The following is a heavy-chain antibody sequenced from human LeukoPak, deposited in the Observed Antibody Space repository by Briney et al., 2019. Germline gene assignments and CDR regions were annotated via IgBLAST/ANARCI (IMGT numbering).Heavy chain of an antibody. J-gene: IGHJ4*02. CDR2: ISGSGGST. Sequence: GGSLRLSCAASGYTFSSYAMSWVRQAPGKGLEWVSAISGSGGSTYYADSVKGRLTISRDNFKNTLYLQMNSLRAEDTAVYYCAKYSGNSLSRSYFDDWGQGTLVTVSS. CDR1: GYTFSSYA. D-gene: IGHD1-26*01. CDR3: AKYSGNSLSRSYFDD. V-gene: IGHV3-23*01.